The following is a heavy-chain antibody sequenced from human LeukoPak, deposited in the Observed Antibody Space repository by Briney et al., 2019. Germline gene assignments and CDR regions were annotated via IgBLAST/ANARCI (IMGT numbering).Heavy chain of an antibody. V-gene: IGHV3-30*02. CDR2: VRNDGNNK. CDR1: GFTFTSYG. CDR3: ATDPGSDGWSYFDY. J-gene: IGHJ4*02. Sequence: GGSLRLSCAASGFTFTSYGMHWVRQPPGKGLEWAAFVRNDGNNKYYVDSVKGRFTISRHNSKNTLYLQMNSLRVEDTAVYYCATDPGSDGWSYFDYWGQGTLVTVSS. D-gene: IGHD6-19*01.